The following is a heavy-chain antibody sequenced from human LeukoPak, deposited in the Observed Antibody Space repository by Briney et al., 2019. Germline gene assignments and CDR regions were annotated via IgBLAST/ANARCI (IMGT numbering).Heavy chain of an antibody. J-gene: IGHJ4*02. CDR3: ARALAPVAATLLVYDY. CDR1: GYTFTSYG. V-gene: IGHV1-18*01. D-gene: IGHD2-15*01. CDR2: ISAYNGNT. Sequence: ASVKVSCKASGYTFTSYGISWVRQAPGQGLEWMGWISAYNGNTNYAQKLQGRVTMTTDTSTSTAYMELGSLRSDDTAVYYCARALAPVAATLLVYDYWGQGTLVTVSS.